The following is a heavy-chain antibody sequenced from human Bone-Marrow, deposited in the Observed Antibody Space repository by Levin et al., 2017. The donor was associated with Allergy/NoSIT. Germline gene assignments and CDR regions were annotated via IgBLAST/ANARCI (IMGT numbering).Heavy chain of an antibody. CDR2: ISSSSSYI. J-gene: IGHJ4*02. V-gene: IGHV3-21*01. CDR1: GFTFSSYS. Sequence: GESLKISCAASGFTFSSYSMNWVRQAPGKGLEWVSSISSSSSYIYYADSVKGRFTISRDNAKNSLYLQMNSLRAEDTAVYYCARERLRGDYGSGSYAQWGQGTLVTVSS. D-gene: IGHD3-10*01. CDR3: ARERLRGDYGSGSYAQ.